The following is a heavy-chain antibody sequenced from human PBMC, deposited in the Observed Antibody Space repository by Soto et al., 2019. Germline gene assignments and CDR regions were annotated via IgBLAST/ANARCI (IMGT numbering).Heavy chain of an antibody. Sequence: PGGSLRLSCAASGFTFDDYGMTWVRQAPGKGLEWVSGINWNGGSTGYADSVKGRFTISRDNAKNSLYLQMNSLRAEDTALYYCARVYDSSGYYHLDYWGQGTLVTVSS. V-gene: IGHV3-20*04. CDR3: ARVYDSSGYYHLDY. CDR2: INWNGGST. CDR1: GFTFDDYG. J-gene: IGHJ4*02. D-gene: IGHD3-22*01.